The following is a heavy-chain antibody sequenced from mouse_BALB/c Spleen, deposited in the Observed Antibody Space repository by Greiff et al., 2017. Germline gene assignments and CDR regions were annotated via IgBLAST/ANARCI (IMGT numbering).Heavy chain of an antibody. CDR2: IWGGGST. J-gene: IGHJ3*01. D-gene: IGHD2-14*01. Sequence: QVQLKESGPGLVAPSQSLSLTCTVSGFSLSSYSVHWVRQPPGKGLEWLGMIWGGGSTDYNSALKSRLCISKDNSKSQVFLKMNSLQSDDTAMYYCARNSVRYDREFAYWGQGTLVTVSA. V-gene: IGHV2-6-4*01. CDR3: ARNSVRYDREFAY. CDR1: GFSLSSYS.